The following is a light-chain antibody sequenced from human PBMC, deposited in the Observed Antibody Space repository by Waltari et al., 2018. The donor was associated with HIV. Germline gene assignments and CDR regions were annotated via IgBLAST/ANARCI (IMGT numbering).Light chain of an antibody. CDR3: QNYDSVPGA. V-gene: IGKV1-27*01. CDR2: AAS. J-gene: IGKJ5*01. Sequence: DIQMSQAPSSLSASVGDRVTITCRASRDIRNDLAWYQQKSGEVPKLLMYAASALRSGVPSRFRGSGSGTDFTLTINGLQPEDVGSYYCQNYDSVPGAFGQGTRLEI. CDR1: RDIRND.